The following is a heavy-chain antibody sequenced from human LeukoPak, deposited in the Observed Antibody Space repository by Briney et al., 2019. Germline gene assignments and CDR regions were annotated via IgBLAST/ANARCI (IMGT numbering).Heavy chain of an antibody. J-gene: IGHJ5*02. D-gene: IGHD3-10*01. CDR3: AIEKVNQGRNWFDP. V-gene: IGHV3-11*04. Sequence: PGGSRRLSCAASGFTFSDYYMSWIRQAPGKGLEWVLYISSSGSTIYYADSVKGRFTISRDNAKNSLYLQMNSLRAEDTAVYYCAIEKVNQGRNWFDPWGQGTLVTVSS. CDR2: ISSSGSTI. CDR1: GFTFSDYY.